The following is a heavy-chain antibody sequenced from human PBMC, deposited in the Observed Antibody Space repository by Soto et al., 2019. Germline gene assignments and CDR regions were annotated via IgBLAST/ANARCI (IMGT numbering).Heavy chain of an antibody. V-gene: IGHV4-34*01. J-gene: IGHJ4*02. CDR1: GGSFSGYY. D-gene: IGHD3-16*02. Sequence: QVQLQQWGAGLLKPSETLSLTCAVYGGSFSGYYWSWIRQPPGKGLEWIGEINHSGSTNYNPSLKRRVTISVDTSKNQFSLKLSSVTAADTAVYYCARGPGSYRLPYDYWGQGTLVTVSS. CDR3: ARGPGSYRLPYDY. CDR2: INHSGST.